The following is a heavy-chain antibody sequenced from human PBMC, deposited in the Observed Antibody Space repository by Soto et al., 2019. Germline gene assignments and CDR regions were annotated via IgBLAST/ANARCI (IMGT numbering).Heavy chain of an antibody. J-gene: IGHJ6*02. CDR2: IYYSGST. CDR1: GGSISSGGYY. D-gene: IGHD5-18*01. V-gene: IGHV4-31*03. CDR3: ARDSGGGGYSYGSAYGMDV. Sequence: PSETLSLTCTVSGGSISSGGYYWSWIRQHPGKGLEWIGYIYYSGSTYYNPSLKSRVTISVDTSKNQFSLKLSSVTAADTAVYYCARDSGGGGYSYGSAYGMDVWGQGTTVTVSS.